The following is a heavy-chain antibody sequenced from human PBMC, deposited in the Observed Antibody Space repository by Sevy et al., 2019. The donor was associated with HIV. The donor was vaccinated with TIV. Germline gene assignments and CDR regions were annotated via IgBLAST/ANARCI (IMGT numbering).Heavy chain of an antibody. CDR3: ARSGLAWDAFDI. CDR2: ISGSSNYI. CDR1: SFTFTTFA. V-gene: IGHV3-21*06. D-gene: IGHD6-19*01. J-gene: IGHJ3*02. Sequence: GGSLRLSCTTSSFTFTTFAMNWVRQSPGKGLEWVSYISGSSNYIYYADSVKGRFTISRDNAKNSLYLQMTSLRGEDTAVYYSARSGLAWDAFDIWGRGTMVTVSS.